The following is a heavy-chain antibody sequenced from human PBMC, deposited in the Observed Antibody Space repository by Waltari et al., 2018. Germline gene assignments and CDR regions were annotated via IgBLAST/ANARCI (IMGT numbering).Heavy chain of an antibody. D-gene: IGHD4-17*01. CDR3: GRDVYGDYVGGGGGAFDI. CDR1: GFTLSTYR. J-gene: IGHJ3*02. V-gene: IGHV3-21*01. CDR2: ISSRSYI. Sequence: EVQLVESGGGLVKPGGSLRLSCAASGFTLSTYRMHWVRQAPGKGLEWFSSISSRSYIYYVDSVKGRFTISRDNAKNSLYLQMNSLRAEDTAVYYCGRDVYGDYVGGGGGAFDIWGQGTMVTVSS.